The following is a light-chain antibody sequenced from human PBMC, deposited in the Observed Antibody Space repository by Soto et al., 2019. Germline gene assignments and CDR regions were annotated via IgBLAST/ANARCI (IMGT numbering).Light chain of an antibody. V-gene: IGKV3-15*01. CDR3: HQYNSLCT. CDR1: QSVSSR. J-gene: IGKJ1*01. CDR2: GAS. Sequence: EVAMSLSPATMSVSPGERGTLSCRASQSVSSRLAWYQQKPGQSPRLLIYGASTRATGIPARFSGSGSGTEFTLTISSLESEDFGVYYCHQYNSLCTFAQGTNVAIK.